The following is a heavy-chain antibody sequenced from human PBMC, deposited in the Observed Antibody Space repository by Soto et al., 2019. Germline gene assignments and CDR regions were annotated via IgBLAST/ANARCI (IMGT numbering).Heavy chain of an antibody. Sequence: ASVKVSCKASGYTFTSYGISWARQAPGQGLEWMGWISAYNGNTNYAQKLQGRVTMTTDTSTSTAYMELRSLRSDDTAVYYCARRRSTSGPRAFDIWGQGTMVTVSS. CDR2: ISAYNGNT. J-gene: IGHJ3*02. CDR3: ARRRSTSGPRAFDI. V-gene: IGHV1-18*01. CDR1: GYTFTSYG. D-gene: IGHD2-2*01.